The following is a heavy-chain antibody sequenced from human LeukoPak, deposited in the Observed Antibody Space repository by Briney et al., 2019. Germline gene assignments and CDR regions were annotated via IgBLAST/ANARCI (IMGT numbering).Heavy chain of an antibody. CDR3: ASNMRVISAFDI. Sequence: SETLSLTCTVSDYSISGYYWSWIRQSPGKGLEWNGYSYIRGSTKYNPSLKSRVTISVDTSYNQVSLRLRSVTAADTAVYYCASNMRVISAFDIWGHGTMVTVSS. J-gene: IGHJ3*02. CDR2: SYIRGST. D-gene: IGHD2-21*01. V-gene: IGHV4-4*09. CDR1: DYSISGYY.